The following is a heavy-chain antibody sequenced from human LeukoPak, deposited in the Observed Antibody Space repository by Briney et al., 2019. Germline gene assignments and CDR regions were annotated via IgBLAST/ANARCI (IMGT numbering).Heavy chain of an antibody. CDR2: IYTSGST. CDR3: AREPKSHRWLPHKGNAFDI. D-gene: IGHD5-24*01. Sequence: SQTLSLXCTVSGGSISSGSYYWSWIRQPAGKGLEWIGRIYTSGSTNYNPYLKSRVTISVDTSKNQFSLKLSSVTAADTAVYYCAREPKSHRWLPHKGNAFDIWGQGTTVTVSS. V-gene: IGHV4-61*02. CDR1: GGSISSGSYY. J-gene: IGHJ3*02.